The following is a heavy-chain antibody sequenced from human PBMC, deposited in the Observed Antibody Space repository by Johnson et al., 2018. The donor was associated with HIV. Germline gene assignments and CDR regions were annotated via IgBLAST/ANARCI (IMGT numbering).Heavy chain of an antibody. CDR2: ISSSGSII. V-gene: IGHV3-11*04. J-gene: IGHJ3*02. D-gene: IGHD5-12*01. Sequence: QVQVVESGGGLVQPGGSLRLSCAASGFTFSDYYMSWIRQAPGKGLEWVSYISSSGSIIYYADSVKGRFTISRDNSKNTLYLQMNSLRAEDTAVYYCARTLRPGPDTFDIWGQGTMVTVSS. CDR1: GFTFSDYY. CDR3: ARTLRPGPDTFDI.